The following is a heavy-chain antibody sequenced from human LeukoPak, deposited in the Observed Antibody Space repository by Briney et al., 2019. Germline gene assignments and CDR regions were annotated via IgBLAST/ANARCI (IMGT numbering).Heavy chain of an antibody. D-gene: IGHD6-6*01. CDR3: ARGLRQLVRSWHY. CDR2: INHKGST. CDR1: GDSISSYY. V-gene: IGHV4-34*01. J-gene: IGHJ4*02. Sequence: SETLSLTCNVSGDSISSYYWSWIRQPPGKGLEWIGEINHKGSTNYNPSLKSRVTISVDTSKNQFSLKLSSVTAADTAVYYCARGLRQLVRSWHYWGQGTLVSVSS.